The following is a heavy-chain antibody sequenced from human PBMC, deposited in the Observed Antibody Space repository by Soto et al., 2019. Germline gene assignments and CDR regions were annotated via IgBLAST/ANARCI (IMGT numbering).Heavy chain of an antibody. Sequence: QVQLVQSGAEVKKPGASVKVSCKASGYTFTSYYMHWVRQAPGQGLEWMGIINPSGGSTSYAQKFQGRVTMTRDTSTSTVYMELSSLRSEDTAVYYCARDRIVVVPAAIRVAKYNWFDPWGQGTLVTVSS. CDR2: INPSGGST. J-gene: IGHJ5*02. CDR3: ARDRIVVVPAAIRVAKYNWFDP. V-gene: IGHV1-46*01. D-gene: IGHD2-2*02. CDR1: GYTFTSYY.